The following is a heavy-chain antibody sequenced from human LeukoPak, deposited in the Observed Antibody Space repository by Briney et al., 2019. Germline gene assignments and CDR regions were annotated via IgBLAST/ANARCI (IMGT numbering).Heavy chain of an antibody. CDR2: TLDSGRA. Sequence: ETLSLTCSVSGDSISSSTHYWGWLRQPPGRGVEWVVSTLDSGRAYYNPSLNSRVTTSVGTSKTHFSLRLGSVTASDTAVYYCARFWGGEYYFDSWGQGTLVTVSS. CDR3: ARFWGGEYYFDS. CDR1: GDSISSSTHY. D-gene: IGHD4-17*01. V-gene: IGHV4-39*02. J-gene: IGHJ4*02.